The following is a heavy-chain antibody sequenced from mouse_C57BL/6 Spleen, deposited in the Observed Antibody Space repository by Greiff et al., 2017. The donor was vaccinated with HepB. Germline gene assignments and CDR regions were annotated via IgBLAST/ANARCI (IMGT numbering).Heavy chain of an antibody. CDR2: IDPNSGGT. D-gene: IGHD1-1*01. CDR1: GYTFTSYW. Sequence: QVQLQQPGAELVKPGASVKLSCKASGYTFTSYWMHWVKQRPGRGLEWIGRIDPNSGGTKYNEKFKSKATLTVDKPSSTAYMQLSSLPSEDSAVYYCARGVATVVAPYYAMDYWGQGTSVTVSS. V-gene: IGHV1-72*01. CDR3: ARGVATVVAPYYAMDY. J-gene: IGHJ4*01.